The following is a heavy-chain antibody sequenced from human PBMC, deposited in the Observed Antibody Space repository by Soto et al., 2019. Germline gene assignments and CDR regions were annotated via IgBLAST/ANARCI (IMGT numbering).Heavy chain of an antibody. J-gene: IGHJ5*02. Sequence: SETLSLTCTVSGGSISSGGYYWSWIRQHPGKGLEWIGYIYYSGSTYYNPSLKSRVTISVDTSKNQFSLKLSSVTAADTAVYYCARESRFGELLPWFDPWGQGTLVTVSS. CDR3: ARESRFGELLPWFDP. D-gene: IGHD3-10*01. V-gene: IGHV4-31*03. CDR2: IYYSGST. CDR1: GGSISSGGYY.